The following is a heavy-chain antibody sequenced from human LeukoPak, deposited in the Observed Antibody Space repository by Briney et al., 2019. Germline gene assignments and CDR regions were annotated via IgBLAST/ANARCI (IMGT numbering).Heavy chain of an antibody. D-gene: IGHD2-2*01. Sequence: SVKVSCKASGGTFSSYAISWVRQAPGQGLEWMGGIIPIFGTANYAQKFQGRVTITTDESTSTAYMELSSLRSEDTAVYYCARVVVPAAPGYYYYYMDVWGKGTTVTVSS. V-gene: IGHV1-69*05. J-gene: IGHJ6*03. CDR3: ARVVVPAAPGYYYYYMDV. CDR1: GGTFSSYA. CDR2: IIPIFGTA.